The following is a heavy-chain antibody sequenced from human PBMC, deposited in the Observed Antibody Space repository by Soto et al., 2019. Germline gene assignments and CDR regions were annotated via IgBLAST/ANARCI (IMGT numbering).Heavy chain of an antibody. D-gene: IGHD5-12*01. CDR1: GYTFTSYA. J-gene: IGHJ6*02. Sequence: ASVKVSCKASGYTFTSYAMHWVRQAPGQRLEWMGWINDGNGNTKYSQKFQGRVTITRDTSASTAYMELSSLRSEDTAVYYCAREGGGYDCYYYGMDVWGQGTTVTVSS. CDR3: AREGGGYDCYYYGMDV. V-gene: IGHV1-3*01. CDR2: INDGNGNT.